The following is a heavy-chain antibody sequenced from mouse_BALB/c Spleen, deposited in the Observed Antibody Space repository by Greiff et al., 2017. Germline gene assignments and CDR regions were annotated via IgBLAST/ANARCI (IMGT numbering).Heavy chain of an antibody. Sequence: QVQLQQPGAELVRPGASVKLSCKASGYTFTSYWINWVKQRPGQGLEWIGNIYPSDSYTNYNQKFKDKATLTVDKSSSTAYMQLSSPTSEDSAVYYYTKGGFVTTATIDYWGQGTSGTVSS. CDR2: IYPSDSYT. CDR1: GYTFTSYW. V-gene: IGHV1-69*02. CDR3: TKGGFVTTATIDY. J-gene: IGHJ4*01. D-gene: IGHD1-2*01.